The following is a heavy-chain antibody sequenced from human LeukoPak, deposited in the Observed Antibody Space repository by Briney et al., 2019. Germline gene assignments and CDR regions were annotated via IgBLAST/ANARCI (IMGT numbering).Heavy chain of an antibody. V-gene: IGHV3-9*01. CDR3: AKGYSSGWSPADY. CDR1: GFTFDDYA. J-gene: IGHJ4*02. D-gene: IGHD6-19*01. Sequence: GGSLRLSCAASGFTFDDYAMHWVRQAPGKGLEWVSGISWNSGSIGYADSVKGRFTISRDNAKNSLYLQMNSLRAEDTALYYCAKGYSSGWSPADYWGQGTLVTVSS. CDR2: ISWNSGSI.